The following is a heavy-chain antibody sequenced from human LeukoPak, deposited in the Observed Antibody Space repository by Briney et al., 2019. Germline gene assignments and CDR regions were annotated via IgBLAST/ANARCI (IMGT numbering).Heavy chain of an antibody. V-gene: IGHV3-7*01. CDR2: INRDGSEK. CDR1: GFNFSAFW. J-gene: IGHJ4*02. CDR3: ARDSAGNDY. D-gene: IGHD6-13*01. Sequence: PGGSLRLSCAASGFNFSAFWMSWVRQTPEKGLEFVANINRDGSEKYYVDSVKGRFTISRDNAKNSLYLQMNSLRAEDTAMYYCARDSAGNDYWGQGTLVTVSS.